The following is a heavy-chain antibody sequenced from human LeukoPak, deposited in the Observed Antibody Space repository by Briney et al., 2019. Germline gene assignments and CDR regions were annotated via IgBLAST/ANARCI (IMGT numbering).Heavy chain of an antibody. CDR2: ISGPSYSM. CDR1: GFTFSDYY. V-gene: IGHV3-11*01. J-gene: IGHJ4*02. Sequence: GGSLRLPCVASGFTFSDYYMTWIRQTPGQGLEWLSYISGPSYSMYYAESVKGRFTISRDNSNNSLYLQLNFLRVEDTAIYYCARGKRSYDSWGQGTLVTVSS. CDR3: ARGKRSYDS.